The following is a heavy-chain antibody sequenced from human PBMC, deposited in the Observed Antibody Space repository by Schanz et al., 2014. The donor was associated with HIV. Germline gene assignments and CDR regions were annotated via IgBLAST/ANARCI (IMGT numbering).Heavy chain of an antibody. CDR2: ISDRSDYL. CDR3: ARDAAPHSYGSTMDV. D-gene: IGHD5-18*01. J-gene: IGHJ6*02. Sequence: GQLVESGGGVVQPGKSLRLSCAASGFTFMRHTMNWVRQAPGKGLEWVSTISDRSDYLHYADSVKGRFPISRDNAKHSLYLQMGSRRAEDTAVYYCARDAAPHSYGSTMDVWGQGTTVTVSS. V-gene: IGHV3-21*01. CDR1: GFTFMRHT.